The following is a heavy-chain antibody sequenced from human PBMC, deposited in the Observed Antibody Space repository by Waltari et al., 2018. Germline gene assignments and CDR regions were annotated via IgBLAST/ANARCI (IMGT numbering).Heavy chain of an antibody. V-gene: IGHV1-69-2*01. Sequence: EVQLVQSGAEVKKPGATVKISCKASGYTFTDYYMHWVQQAPGKGLEWMGRFDPEDGETIKAEKFQGRVTITADTSTDTAYMELSSLRSEDTAVYYCATLVMGYSGYDFNYWGQGTLVTVSS. CDR2: FDPEDGET. CDR3: ATLVMGYSGYDFNY. J-gene: IGHJ4*02. CDR1: GYTFTDYY. D-gene: IGHD5-12*01.